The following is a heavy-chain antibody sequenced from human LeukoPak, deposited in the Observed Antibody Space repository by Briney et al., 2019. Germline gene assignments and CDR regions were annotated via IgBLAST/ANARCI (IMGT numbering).Heavy chain of an antibody. D-gene: IGHD3-3*01. V-gene: IGHV1-69*13. Sequence: SVKVSCKASGGTLSSYAISWVRQAPGQGLEWMGGIIPIFGTANYAQKFQGRVTITADESTSTAYMELSSLRSEDTAVYYCARGLNTIFGVDTLYNWFDPWGQGTLVTVSS. CDR1: GGTLSSYA. CDR2: IIPIFGTA. J-gene: IGHJ5*02. CDR3: ARGLNTIFGVDTLYNWFDP.